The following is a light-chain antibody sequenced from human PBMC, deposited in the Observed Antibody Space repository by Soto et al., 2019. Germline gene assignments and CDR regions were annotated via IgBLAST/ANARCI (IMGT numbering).Light chain of an antibody. Sequence: VLTQSPATLSVSPGERATLSCRASESVSINLAWFQQKPGQAPRLLIYGASTRATGVPLRFSGSGSGTDCTLTISSLQSEDLAVYSCQQYNDWRTFGQGTKVQT. CDR3: QQYNDWRT. CDR2: GAS. CDR1: ESVSIN. J-gene: IGKJ1*01. V-gene: IGKV3-15*01.